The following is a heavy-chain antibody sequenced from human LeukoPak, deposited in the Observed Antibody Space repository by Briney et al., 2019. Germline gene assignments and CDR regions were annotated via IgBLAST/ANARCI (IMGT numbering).Heavy chain of an antibody. CDR2: ILYSGST. Sequence: SETLSLTCTVSGGSISTSYWNWVRQPPGKGLEWIGYILYSGSTNYNPSLESRVTISVDTSKNQFSLKLTSVTAPDTAVYYCARTGSYYSWYYFDYWGQGTLVTVSS. CDR1: GGSISTSY. J-gene: IGHJ4*02. CDR3: ARTGSYYSWYYFDY. V-gene: IGHV4-59*12. D-gene: IGHD1-26*01.